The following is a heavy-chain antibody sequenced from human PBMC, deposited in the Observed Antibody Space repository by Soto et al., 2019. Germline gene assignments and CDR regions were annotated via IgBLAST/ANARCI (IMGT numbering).Heavy chain of an antibody. CDR3: ARYARPEGSSWYEGDYYCDY. CDR2: ISSNGGST. Sequence: EVQLVESGGGLVQPGGSLRLSCAASGFTFSSYAMHWVRQAPGKGLEYVSAISSNGGSTYYANSVKGRFTISGDNSKNTLYLQMGSLRAEDMAVYYCARYARPEGSSWYEGDYYCDYWGQGTLVTVSS. CDR1: GFTFSSYA. D-gene: IGHD6-13*01. J-gene: IGHJ4*02. V-gene: IGHV3-64*01.